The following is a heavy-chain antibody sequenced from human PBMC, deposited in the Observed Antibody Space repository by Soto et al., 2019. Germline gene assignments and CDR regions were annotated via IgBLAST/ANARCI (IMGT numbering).Heavy chain of an antibody. CDR1: GFTFSGSA. CDR2: IRSKANSYAT. V-gene: IGHV3-73*02. Sequence: EVQLVESGGGLVQPGGSLKLSCAASGFTFSGSAMHWVRQASGKGLEWVGRIRSKANSYATAYAASAKGRFTISRDDSKNTAYLQMNSLKTEDTAVYYCTRQPAPGWNDVLDYYYYGMDVWGQGTTVTVSS. CDR3: TRQPAPGWNDVLDYYYYGMDV. J-gene: IGHJ6*02. D-gene: IGHD1-1*01.